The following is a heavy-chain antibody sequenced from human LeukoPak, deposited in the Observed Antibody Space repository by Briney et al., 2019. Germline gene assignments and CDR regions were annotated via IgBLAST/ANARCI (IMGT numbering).Heavy chain of an antibody. CDR3: AKRTEYCSSTRCAFWYFDL. CDR2: ISGSGGST. D-gene: IGHD2-2*01. V-gene: IGHV3-23*01. CDR1: GITVSSYA. J-gene: IGHJ2*01. Sequence: EGSLRLSCAASGITVSSYAMSWVRQAPGKGLDWVSSISGSGGSTHYADSVKGRFTISRDNAKNTLYLQMDSLRGEDTAVYYCAKRTEYCSSTRCAFWYFDLWGRGTLVTVSS.